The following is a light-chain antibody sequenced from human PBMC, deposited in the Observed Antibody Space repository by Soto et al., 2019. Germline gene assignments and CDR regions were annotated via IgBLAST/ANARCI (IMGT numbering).Light chain of an antibody. J-gene: IGLJ3*02. V-gene: IGLV1-47*01. CDR2: RNN. CDR1: SSNIGSNY. Sequence: QSVLTQPPSASGTPGQRVTISCSGSSSNIGSNYVYWYQQLPGTAPKLLIYRNNQRPSGVPDRFSGSKSGTSASLAISGLRSEDEAHYYFAAWDDILSGVVFGGGTKLTVL. CDR3: AAWDDILSGVV.